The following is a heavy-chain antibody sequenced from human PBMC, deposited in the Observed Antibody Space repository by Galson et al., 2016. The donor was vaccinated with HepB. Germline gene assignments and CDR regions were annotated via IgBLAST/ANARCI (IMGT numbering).Heavy chain of an antibody. CDR2: INEDENKK. CDR1: GFSFSTYW. J-gene: IGHJ4*02. Sequence: SLRLSCAASGFSFSTYWMTRVRQAPGKGLEWVANINEDENKKNYVDSVKGRFTISRDNAKNSMYLQMNSLRAEDTAVYYCARKGGIYSPWGYWGQGTLVTVSS. V-gene: IGHV3-7*05. D-gene: IGHD3-10*01. CDR3: ARKGGIYSPWGY.